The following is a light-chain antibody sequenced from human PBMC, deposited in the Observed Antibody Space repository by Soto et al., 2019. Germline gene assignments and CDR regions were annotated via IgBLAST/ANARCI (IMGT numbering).Light chain of an antibody. J-gene: IGLJ3*02. CDR3: SSYAASNNFYFV. CDR1: SSDVGGYNY. Sequence: QSALTQPPSASGSHGQSVTISCTGNSSDVGGYNYVSWYQQYPGRAPKLMIYEVTKRHSGVTDRFSGSKSGHTASLTVSGLQAEDEADYYCSSYAASNNFYFVFGGGTKLTVL. CDR2: EVT. V-gene: IGLV2-8*01.